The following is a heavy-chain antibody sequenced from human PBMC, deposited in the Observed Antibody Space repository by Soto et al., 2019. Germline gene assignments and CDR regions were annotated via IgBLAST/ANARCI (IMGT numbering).Heavy chain of an antibody. CDR1: GGSFSGYY. V-gene: IGHV4-34*01. Sequence: KPSETLSLTCAVYGGSFSGYYWSWIRQPPGRGLEWIGEINHSGSTNYNPSLKRRVTISVDTSKNQFSLKLSSVTAADTAVYYCARGTGYSHGHGTFDYWGQGALVTVSS. CDR2: INHSGST. D-gene: IGHD5-18*01. J-gene: IGHJ4*02. CDR3: ARGTGYSHGHGTFDY.